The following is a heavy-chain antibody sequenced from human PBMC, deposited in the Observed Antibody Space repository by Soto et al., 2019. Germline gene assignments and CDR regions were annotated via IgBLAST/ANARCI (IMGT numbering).Heavy chain of an antibody. D-gene: IGHD2-15*01. J-gene: IGHJ4*02. CDR2: INAGNGNT. CDR1: GYTFTSYA. Sequence: SVKFSCKASGYTFTSYAMHWVRQAPGQRLEWMGWINAGNGNTKYSQKFKGIVTITRDTSAITAYMELISLRSEDKAVYYCARSEGCSGGSCYFVLSRYFDYWGQGTLVTVSS. V-gene: IGHV1-3*01. CDR3: ARSEGCSGGSCYFVLSRYFDY.